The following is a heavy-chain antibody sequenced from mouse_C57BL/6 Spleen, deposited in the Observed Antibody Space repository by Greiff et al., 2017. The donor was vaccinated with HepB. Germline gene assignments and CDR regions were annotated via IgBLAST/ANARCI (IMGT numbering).Heavy chain of an antibody. V-gene: IGHV1-80*01. J-gene: IGHJ4*01. CDR1: GYAFSSYW. Sequence: QVQLKQSGAELVKPGASVKISCKASGYAFSSYWMNWVKQRPGKGLEWIGQIYPGDGDTNYNGKFKGKATLTADKSSSTAYMQLSSLTSEDSAVYFCARSRPFYAMDYWGQGTSVTVSS. D-gene: IGHD3-3*01. CDR2: IYPGDGDT. CDR3: ARSRPFYAMDY.